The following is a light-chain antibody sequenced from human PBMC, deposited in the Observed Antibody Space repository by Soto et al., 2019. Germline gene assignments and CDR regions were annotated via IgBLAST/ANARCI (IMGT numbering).Light chain of an antibody. J-gene: IGKJ1*01. CDR3: QQDKSETRT. V-gene: IGKV3-20*01. CDR1: QGFXSN. CDR2: YAS. Sequence: LTKWAGSLSLSPGESVTLTCRASQGFXSNLAWYEGKPGQAPRFLXDYASSMATGSPDRFSGSGSGTDFTLTIGRLEPEDFAVYYCQQDKSETRTFGEGTKVDIK.